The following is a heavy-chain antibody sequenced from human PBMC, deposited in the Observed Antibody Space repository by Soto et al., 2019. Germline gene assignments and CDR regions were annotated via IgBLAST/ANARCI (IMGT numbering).Heavy chain of an antibody. Sequence: QVQLVQSGAVAKKPGASVKVSCKASGYTFTSYGIGWVRQAPGQGLEWMGWINTNNGNTNSAQRLQGRVTMTADTSTRTGYMELRSLRSDDTAIYYCARDLLGSFDVWGQGTMVTISS. J-gene: IGHJ3*01. CDR2: INTNNGNT. CDR1: GYTFTSYG. V-gene: IGHV1-18*01. CDR3: ARDLLGSFDV. D-gene: IGHD2-15*01.